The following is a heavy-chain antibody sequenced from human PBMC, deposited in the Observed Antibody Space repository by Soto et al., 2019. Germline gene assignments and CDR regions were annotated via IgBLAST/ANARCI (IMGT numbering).Heavy chain of an antibody. D-gene: IGHD2-2*01. V-gene: IGHV3-74*01. CDR3: VKVLARGVGVPRFYFDS. CDR2: INADGTST. Sequence: GGSLRLSCAASGFTFSNSWMHWVRQVSGKGLEWVSRINADGTSTSYADSVKGRFTIPRDNAKNTLYLHVNSLRAEDTAVYYCVKVLARGVGVPRFYFDSWGQGALVTVSS. J-gene: IGHJ4*02. CDR1: GFTFSNSW.